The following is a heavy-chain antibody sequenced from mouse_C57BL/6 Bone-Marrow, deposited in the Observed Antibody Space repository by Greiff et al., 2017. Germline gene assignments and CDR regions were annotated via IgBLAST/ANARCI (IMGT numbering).Heavy chain of an antibody. CDR3: ARLGYYGSSPYFDY. J-gene: IGHJ2*01. Sequence: VHVKQSGPELVKPGDSVKISCKASGYSFTGYFMNWVMQSHGKSLEWIGRINPYNGDTFYNQKFKGKATLTVDKSSSTAHMELRSLTSEDSAVYYCARLGYYGSSPYFDYWGQGTTLTVSS. CDR2: INPYNGDT. CDR1: GYSFTGYF. D-gene: IGHD1-1*01. V-gene: IGHV1-20*01.